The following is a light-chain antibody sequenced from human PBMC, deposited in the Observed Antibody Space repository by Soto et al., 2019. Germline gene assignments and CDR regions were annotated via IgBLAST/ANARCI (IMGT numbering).Light chain of an antibody. CDR2: GVS. V-gene: IGKV3-15*01. J-gene: IGKJ1*01. CDR1: QSVSSN. Sequence: EIVLTQSPATLSLSPGERATLSCGASQSVSSNYLAWYQQKPGQAPRLLIYGVSTRATGIPARFSGSGSGTEFTLTITSLQSEDFAVYYCQQYNNWPPGTFGQGTKVDNK. CDR3: QQYNNWPPGT.